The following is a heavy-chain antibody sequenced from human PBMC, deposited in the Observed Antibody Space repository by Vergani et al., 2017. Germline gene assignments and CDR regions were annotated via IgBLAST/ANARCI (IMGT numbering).Heavy chain of an antibody. CDR2: IIPILGIA. Sequence: QVQLVQSGAEVKKPGSSVKVSCKASGGTFSSYTISWVRQAPGQGLEWMGRIIPILGIANYAQKFQGRVTITADKSTSTAYMELSSLRSEDTAVYYGASVSRSSSWYWVDYWGQGTLVTVSS. D-gene: IGHD6-13*01. V-gene: IGHV1-69*02. CDR1: GGTFSSYT. CDR3: ASVSRSSSWYWVDY. J-gene: IGHJ4*02.